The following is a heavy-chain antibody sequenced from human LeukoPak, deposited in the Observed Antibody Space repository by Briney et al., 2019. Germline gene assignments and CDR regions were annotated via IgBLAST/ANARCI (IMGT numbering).Heavy chain of an antibody. Sequence: PGGSLRLSCAASGFTVSSNYMSWVRQAPGKGLEWVSVIYSGGSTYHADSVKGRFTISRDNSKSMLYLQLNSLRAEDTAVYYCARDRGGGWYGDFCYWGQGTLVTVSS. CDR2: IYSGGST. CDR3: ARDRGGGWYGDFCY. V-gene: IGHV3-53*01. CDR1: GFTVSSNY. D-gene: IGHD6-19*01. J-gene: IGHJ4*02.